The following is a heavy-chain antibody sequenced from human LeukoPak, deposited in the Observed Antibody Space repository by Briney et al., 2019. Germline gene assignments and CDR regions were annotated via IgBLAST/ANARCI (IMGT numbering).Heavy chain of an antibody. CDR3: ARVGCSGGSCYRRDAFDI. J-gene: IGHJ3*02. V-gene: IGHV3-7*01. CDR1: GFTFSSYW. Sequence: PGASLRLSCAASGFTFSSYWMSWVRQAPGKGLEWVANIKQDGSEKYYVDSVKGRFTISRDNAKNSLYLQMNSLRAEDAAVYYCARVGCSGGSCYRRDAFDIWGQGTMVTVSS. D-gene: IGHD2-15*01. CDR2: IKQDGSEK.